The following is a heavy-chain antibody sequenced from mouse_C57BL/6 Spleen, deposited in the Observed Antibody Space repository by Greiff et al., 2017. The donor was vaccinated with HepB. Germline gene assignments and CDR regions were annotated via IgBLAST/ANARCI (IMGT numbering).Heavy chain of an antibody. Sequence: EVKVEESGPGLVKPSQSLSLTCTVTGYSITSDYAWNWIRQFPGNKLEWMGYISYIGSTSYNPSLKSRIYITRDTSKNQFFLQLNSVTTEDTATYYCARSIMANWGQGTTLTVSS. CDR1: GYSITSDYA. V-gene: IGHV3-2*02. CDR3: ARSIMAN. CDR2: ISYIGST. J-gene: IGHJ2*01.